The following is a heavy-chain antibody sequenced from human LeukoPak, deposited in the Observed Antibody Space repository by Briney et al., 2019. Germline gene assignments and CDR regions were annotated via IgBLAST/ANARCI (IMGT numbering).Heavy chain of an antibody. Sequence: ASVKVSCKASGYTFTGYYMHWVRQAPGQGLEWMGWINPNSGGTNYAQKFQGRVTMTRDTSISTAYMELSRLRSDDTAVYYCARDSTPYYYDSSGYVDYWGQGTLVTVSS. CDR1: GYTFTGYY. CDR2: INPNSGGT. V-gene: IGHV1-2*02. J-gene: IGHJ4*02. CDR3: ARDSTPYYYDSSGYVDY. D-gene: IGHD3-22*01.